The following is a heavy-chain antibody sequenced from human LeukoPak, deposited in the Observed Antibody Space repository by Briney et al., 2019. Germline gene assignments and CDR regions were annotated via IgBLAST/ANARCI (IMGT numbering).Heavy chain of an antibody. CDR3: AAAGGASYYYYGMDV. D-gene: IGHD6-13*01. CDR1: GGFISSGSYY. V-gene: IGHV4-61*02. CDR2: IYTSGST. Sequence: SETLSLTCTVSGGFISSGSYYWSWIRQPAGKGLEWIGRIYTSGSTNYNPSLKSRVTISVDTSKNQFSLKLSSVTAADTAVYYCAAAGGASYYYYGMDVWGQGTTVTVSS. J-gene: IGHJ6*02.